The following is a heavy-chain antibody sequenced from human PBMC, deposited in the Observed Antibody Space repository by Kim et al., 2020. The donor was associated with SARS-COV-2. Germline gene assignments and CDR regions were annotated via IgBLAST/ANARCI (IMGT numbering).Heavy chain of an antibody. J-gene: IGHJ6*02. CDR1: GFTFSSYG. CDR2: ISYDGSNK. D-gene: IGHD3-10*01. CDR3: AKESGSGSYYVWTYYYYGRDV. V-gene: IGHV3-30*18. Sequence: GGSLRLSCAASGFTFSSYGMHWVRQAPGKGLEWVAVISYDGSNKYYADSVKGRFTISRDNSKNTLYLQMNSLRAEDTAVYYCAKESGSGSYYVWTYYYYGRDVWGQGTTVTVPS.